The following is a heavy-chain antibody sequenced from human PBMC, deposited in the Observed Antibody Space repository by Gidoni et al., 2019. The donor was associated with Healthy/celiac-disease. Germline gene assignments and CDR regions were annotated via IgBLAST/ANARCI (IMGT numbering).Heavy chain of an antibody. V-gene: IGHV1-18*01. J-gene: IGHJ4*02. D-gene: IGHD3-16*02. CDR2: ISAYNGNT. CDR1: GYTFTSYG. Sequence: QVQLVQSGAEVKKPGASVKVSCKASGYTFTSYGISWVRQAPGQGLEWMGWISAYNGNTNYAQKLQGRVTMTTDTSTSTAYMELRSLRSDDTAVYYCSRDPSGGYDYFWGSYRPFDYWGQGTLVTVSS. CDR3: SRDPSGGYDYFWGSYRPFDY.